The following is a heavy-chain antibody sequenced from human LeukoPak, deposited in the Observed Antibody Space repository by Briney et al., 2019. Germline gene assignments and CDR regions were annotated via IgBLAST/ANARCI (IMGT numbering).Heavy chain of an antibody. CDR1: GFTFSNYA. CDR3: ARGGYYDSSGSFDY. D-gene: IGHD3-22*01. J-gene: IGHJ4*02. V-gene: IGHV3-64*01. CDR2: ISTNGGST. Sequence: GGSLRLSCAASGFTFSNYAMYWVRQAPGRGLEYVSAISTNGGSTDYANSVKGRFTISRDNSDNRVFLQMGTLRAEDMAVYYCARGGYYDSSGSFDYWGQGILVTVST.